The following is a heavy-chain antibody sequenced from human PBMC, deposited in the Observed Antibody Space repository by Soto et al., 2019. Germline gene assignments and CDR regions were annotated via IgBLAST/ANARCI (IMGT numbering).Heavy chain of an antibody. J-gene: IGHJ4*02. Sequence: QVHLVQSAAEEKKPGSSVRVSCTVSGGTFGRNTIVWVRQAPEQGLECMGHIVPIFGTFKYAQKFQGRVTFTADESTTTAYMDLSSLTSEDTAVYFCARDLNWALDYWGQGTLVTVSS. CDR1: GGTFGRNT. CDR3: ARDLNWALDY. D-gene: IGHD7-27*01. CDR2: IVPIFGTF. V-gene: IGHV1-69*01.